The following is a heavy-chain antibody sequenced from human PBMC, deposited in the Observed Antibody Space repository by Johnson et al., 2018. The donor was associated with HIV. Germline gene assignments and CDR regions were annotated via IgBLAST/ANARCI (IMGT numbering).Heavy chain of an antibody. CDR3: RVVGDAFDI. Sequence: VQVVESGGGLVQPGGSLRHSCAASGFTVSSNYMSWVRQAPGKGLEWVSVIYSGGSTYYADSVKGRFTISRDNSKNTLYLQMNSLRVEDTAVYYVRVVGDAFDIWGQGTMVTVSS. V-gene: IGHV3-66*01. J-gene: IGHJ3*02. CDR2: IYSGGST. CDR1: GFTVSSNY. D-gene: IGHD2-15*01.